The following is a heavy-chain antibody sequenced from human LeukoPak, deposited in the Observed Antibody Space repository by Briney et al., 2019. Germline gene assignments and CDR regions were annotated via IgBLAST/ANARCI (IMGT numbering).Heavy chain of an antibody. J-gene: IGHJ4*02. CDR2: ISAYNGNT. V-gene: IGHV1-18*01. Sequence: ASVKVSCKASGYTFTSYGISWVRQAPGQGPEWMGWISAYNGNTNYAQKFQGRVTLTTDTSTGTAYMEVRSLTSADTAVYYCARGLQIGFLEYWGQGTLVTVSS. CDR3: ARGLQIGFLEY. D-gene: IGHD4-11*01. CDR1: GYTFTSYG.